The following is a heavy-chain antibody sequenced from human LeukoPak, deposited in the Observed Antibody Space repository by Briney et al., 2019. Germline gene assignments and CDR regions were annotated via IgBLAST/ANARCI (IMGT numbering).Heavy chain of an antibody. V-gene: IGHV1-8*01. CDR1: GYTFTSYD. CDR2: MNPNSGNT. D-gene: IGHD6-19*01. J-gene: IGHJ6*02. Sequence: ASVKVSCKASGYTFTSYDINWVRQATGQGLEWMGWMNPNSGNTGYAQKFQGRVTMTRNTSISTAYMELSSLRSEDTAVYYCALPRTVADYYGMDVWGQGTTVTVSS. CDR3: ALPRTVADYYGMDV.